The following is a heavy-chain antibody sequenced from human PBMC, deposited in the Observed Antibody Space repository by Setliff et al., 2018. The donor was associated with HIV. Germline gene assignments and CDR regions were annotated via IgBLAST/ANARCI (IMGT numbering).Heavy chain of an antibody. J-gene: IGHJ6*03. CDR3: ARDGHYNFWSGYGYYYYHMDV. CDR2: IYTSGST. CDR1: GGSFSGYY. V-gene: IGHV4-4*08. Sequence: PSETLSLTCAVFGGSFSGYYWSWIRQPPGKGLEWIGYIYTSGSTNYNPSLKSRVTISVDTSKNQFSLKLSSVTAADTAVYYCARDGHYNFWSGYGYYYYHMDVWGKGTTVTVSS. D-gene: IGHD3-3*01.